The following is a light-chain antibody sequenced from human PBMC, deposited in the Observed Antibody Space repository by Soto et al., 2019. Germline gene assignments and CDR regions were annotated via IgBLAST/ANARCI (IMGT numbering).Light chain of an antibody. V-gene: IGKV3-15*01. CDR2: SAS. J-gene: IGKJ2*01. CDR3: HQYNNWPPIT. Sequence: ETVMTQSPATLSVSPGERATLSCRASQGVSSNLAWYQQKPGQAPRLLIYSASTRATGIPARFSGSGSGTEFTLTISSLQSEDFAVYYCHQYNNWPPITFGQGTKLEIK. CDR1: QGVSSN.